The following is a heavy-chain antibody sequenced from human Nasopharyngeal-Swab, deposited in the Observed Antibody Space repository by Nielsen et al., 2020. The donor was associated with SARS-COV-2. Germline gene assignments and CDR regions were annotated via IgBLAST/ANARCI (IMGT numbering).Heavy chain of an antibody. CDR1: GFAFSDYS. Sequence: GESLKISCAASGFAFSDYSMDWVRQAPGKGLECVSGIGGSGVKTYYADSVKGRFTISRDNSKNTLYLQMNSLRAEDTAVYYCAKEQGTGWQHHFDYWGQGTLVTVSS. CDR3: AKEQGTGWQHHFDY. J-gene: IGHJ4*02. V-gene: IGHV3-23*01. D-gene: IGHD6-19*01. CDR2: IGGSGVKT.